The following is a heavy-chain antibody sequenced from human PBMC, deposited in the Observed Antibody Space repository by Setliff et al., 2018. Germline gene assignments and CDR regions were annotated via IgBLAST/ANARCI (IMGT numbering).Heavy chain of an antibody. V-gene: IGHV1-69*05. CDR3: TRSFGDVVGITWGHCFDH. J-gene: IGHJ4*02. Sequence: ASVKVSCKASGGTFSSYGISWVRQAPGQGLEWMGGTIPIFGTTDYAQKFQGRVTMTRDTSTSTVYMELSSLRSEDTAMYYCTRSFGDVVGITWGHCFDHWGQGTLVTVSS. CDR1: GGTFSSYG. D-gene: IGHD3-22*01. CDR2: TIPIFGTT.